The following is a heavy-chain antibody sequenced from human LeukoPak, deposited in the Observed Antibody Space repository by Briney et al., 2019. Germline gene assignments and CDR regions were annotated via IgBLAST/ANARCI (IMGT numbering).Heavy chain of an antibody. J-gene: IGHJ4*02. CDR3: ARVADIVVVPASTYYFDY. CDR1: GYTFTGYY. CDR2: INPNSGGT. Sequence: ASVKVSCKASGYTFTGYYIHWVRQAPGQGLEWMGWINPNSGGTNYAQKFQGGVTMTRDTSISTAYMELSRLRSDDTAVYYCARVADIVVVPASTYYFDYWGQGTLVTVSS. V-gene: IGHV1-2*02. D-gene: IGHD2-2*01.